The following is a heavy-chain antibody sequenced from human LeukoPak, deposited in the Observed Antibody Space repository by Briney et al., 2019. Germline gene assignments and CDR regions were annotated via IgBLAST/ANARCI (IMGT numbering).Heavy chain of an antibody. V-gene: IGHV3-30*18. CDR2: ISYDGSNK. D-gene: IGHD1-14*01. CDR3: AKELSRMTFDY. CDR1: GFTSSSYG. J-gene: IGHJ4*02. Sequence: PGGSLRLSCAASGFTSSSYGMHWVRQAPGKGLEWVAVISYDGSNKYYADSVKGRFTISRDNSKNTLYLQMNSLRAEDTAVYYCAKELSRMTFDYWGQGTLVTVSS.